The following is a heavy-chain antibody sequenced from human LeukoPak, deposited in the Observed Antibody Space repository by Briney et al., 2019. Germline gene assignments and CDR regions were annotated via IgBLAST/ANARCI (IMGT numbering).Heavy chain of an antibody. D-gene: IGHD3-22*01. CDR2: IIPIFGTA. V-gene: IGHV1-69*06. CDR3: ARGGYYYDSSGYYYGAFDI. Sequence: SVKVSCKASGGTFSSYAISWVRQAPGQGLEWMGRIIPIFGTANYAQKFQGRVTITADKSTSTAYMELSSLSSEDTAVYYCARGGYYYDSSGYYYGAFDIWGQGTMGNVSS. J-gene: IGHJ3*02. CDR1: GGTFSSYA.